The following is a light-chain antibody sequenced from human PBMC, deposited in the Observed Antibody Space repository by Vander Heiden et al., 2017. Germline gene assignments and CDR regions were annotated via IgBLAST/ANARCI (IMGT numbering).Light chain of an antibody. CDR3: QQRSNWPRT. V-gene: IGKV3-11*01. CDR2: EAS. J-gene: IGKJ2*01. Sequence: EIVLTQSPATLSLSPGERATLSCRASQSVSSYLAWYQQKPGQAPRLLIYEASNRATGIPARFSGSGSGTDFTLTISSLEPEDVAVYYCQQRSNWPRTFGQGTKLEIK. CDR1: QSVSSY.